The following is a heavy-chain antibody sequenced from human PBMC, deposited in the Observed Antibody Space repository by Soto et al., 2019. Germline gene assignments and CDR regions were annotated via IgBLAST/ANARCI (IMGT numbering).Heavy chain of an antibody. D-gene: IGHD6-19*01. J-gene: IGHJ6*02. CDR3: AIDLYGAVANREYYYGMDV. CDR2: ISYDGSNK. V-gene: IGHV3-30-3*01. Sequence: QVQLVESGGGVVQPGRSLRLSCAASGFTFSSYAMHWVRQAPGKGLEWVAVISYDGSNKYYADSVQGRFTISRDNSKNTLHLQMNSLRAEDTAVYYCAIDLYGAVANREYYYGMDVWGQGTTVTVSS. CDR1: GFTFSSYA.